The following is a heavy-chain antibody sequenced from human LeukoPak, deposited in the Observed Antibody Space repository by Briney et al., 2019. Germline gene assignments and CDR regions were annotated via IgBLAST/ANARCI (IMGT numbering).Heavy chain of an antibody. V-gene: IGHV1-69*01. J-gene: IGHJ5*02. CDR2: LIPIFGTA. CDR3: AITAGGYDFWSGYNYQNWFDP. Sequence: ASVKVSFKASGGPFHSYAISWVRPAPGQGLGWMGGLIPIFGTANYAQKFQGRVTITADESTSTAYMELSSLRSEDTAVYYCAITAGGYDFWSGYNYQNWFDPWGQGTLVTVSS. D-gene: IGHD3-3*01. CDR1: GGPFHSYA.